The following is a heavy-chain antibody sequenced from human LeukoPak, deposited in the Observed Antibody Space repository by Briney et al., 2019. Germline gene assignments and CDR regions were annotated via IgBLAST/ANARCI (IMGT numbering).Heavy chain of an antibody. CDR2: IIPIFGTA. CDR1: GFTFSSYW. CDR3: AREDKIVVVPAASPKNWFDP. Sequence: GGSLRLSCAASGFTFSSYWMSWVRQAPGQGLEWMGEIIPIFGTANYAQKFQGRVTITADESTSTAYMELSSLRSEDTAVYYCAREDKIVVVPAASPKNWFDPWGQGTLVTVSS. V-gene: IGHV1-69*01. D-gene: IGHD2-2*01. J-gene: IGHJ5*02.